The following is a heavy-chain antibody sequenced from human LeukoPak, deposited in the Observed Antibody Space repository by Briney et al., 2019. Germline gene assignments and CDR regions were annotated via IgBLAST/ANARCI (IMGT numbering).Heavy chain of an antibody. CDR2: IVVGSGNT. J-gene: IGHJ4*02. Sequence: SVKGPCKASGFTFTSSAMQWVRQARGQRLEWIGWIVVGSGNTNYAQKFQERVTITRDMSTSRAYMELSSLRSEDTAVYYCAAVQVGAKYYFDYWGQGTLVTVSS. V-gene: IGHV1-58*02. D-gene: IGHD1-26*01. CDR3: AAVQVGAKYYFDY. CDR1: GFTFTSSA.